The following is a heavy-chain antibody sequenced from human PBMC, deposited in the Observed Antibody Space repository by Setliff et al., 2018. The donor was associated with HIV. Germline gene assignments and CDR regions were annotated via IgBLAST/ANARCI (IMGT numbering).Heavy chain of an antibody. Sequence: ASVKVSCKPSGSTFSTYDINWVRQATGQGLEWMGIINPSGGSTSYAQKFQGRVTMTRDTSTSTVYMELSSLRSEDTAVYYCARDTGPGYCSGGSCYREERPYWYFDLWGRGTLVTVSS. J-gene: IGHJ2*01. CDR1: GSTFSTYD. CDR2: INPSGGST. CDR3: ARDTGPGYCSGGSCYREERPYWYFDL. V-gene: IGHV1-46*01. D-gene: IGHD2-15*01.